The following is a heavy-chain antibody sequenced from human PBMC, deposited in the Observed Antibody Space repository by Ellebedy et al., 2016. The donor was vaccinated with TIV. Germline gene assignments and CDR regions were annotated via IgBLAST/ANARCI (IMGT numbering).Heavy chain of an antibody. CDR3: ARVVWEVPVSYAFDI. V-gene: IGHV4-59*01. J-gene: IGHJ3*02. D-gene: IGHD2-8*02. CDR1: GGSISPYY. Sequence: MPSETLSPTCTAPGGSISPYYWSWIRQPPGKGLEWIGYISYSGSTTYNPSLQSRVTISVDTSKNQFSLKPTSVTAAETAVYYCARVVWEVPVSYAFDIWGQGTMVTVSS. CDR2: ISYSGST.